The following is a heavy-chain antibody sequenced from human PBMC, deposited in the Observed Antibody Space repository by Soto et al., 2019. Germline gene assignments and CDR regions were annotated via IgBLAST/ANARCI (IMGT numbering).Heavy chain of an antibody. V-gene: IGHV4-59*12. CDR1: GGSISSYY. CDR2: IYYSGST. CDR3: ARIGNGSGSYRVYYYGMDV. D-gene: IGHD3-10*01. Sequence: PSETLSLTCTVSGGSISSYYWSWIRQPPGKGLEWIGYIYYSGSTNYNPSLKSRVTISVDTSKNQFSLKLSSVTAADTAVYYCARIGNGSGSYRVYYYGMDVWGQGTTVTVSS. J-gene: IGHJ6*02.